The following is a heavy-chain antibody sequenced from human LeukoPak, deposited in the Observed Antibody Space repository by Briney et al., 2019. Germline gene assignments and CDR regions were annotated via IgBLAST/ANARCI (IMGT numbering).Heavy chain of an antibody. CDR3: GRDYFRSIDY. V-gene: IGHV3-74*03. D-gene: IGHD3-10*01. Sequence: PGGSLRLSCAASGFTFSTSWMNWVRHAPGKGLVWVSLITSDGSLITSDGSSTMYADSVKGRFAISRDNAKNTLYLQMNSLRAEDTAVYYCGRDYFRSIDYWGQGTLVTVSS. CDR1: GFTFSTSW. J-gene: IGHJ4*02. CDR2: ITSDGSLITSDGSST.